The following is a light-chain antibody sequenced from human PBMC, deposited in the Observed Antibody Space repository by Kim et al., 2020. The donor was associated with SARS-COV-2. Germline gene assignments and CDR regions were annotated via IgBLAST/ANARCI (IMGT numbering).Light chain of an antibody. V-gene: IGKV3-20*01. J-gene: IGKJ3*01. CDR3: QQYGSSRFT. CDR2: GAS. CDR1: QSVSSSY. Sequence: PGERATLSCRASQSVSSSYLAWYQQKPGQAPRLLIYGASSRATGIPDRFSGSGSGTDFTLTISRLEPEDFAVYYCQQYGSSRFTFGPGTKVDIK.